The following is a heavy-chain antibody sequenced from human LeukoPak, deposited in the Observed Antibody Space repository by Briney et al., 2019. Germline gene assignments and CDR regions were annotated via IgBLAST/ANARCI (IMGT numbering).Heavy chain of an antibody. V-gene: IGHV4-4*07. CDR2: ISAGGST. Sequence: PSETLSLTCTVSVGSVSSHYWSWIRQPAGKGLEWIGLISAGGSTNYNPSLKSRVTMSVDTSKNQFSLKLSSVTAADTAVYYCARDMVREPYKWFESWGQGTLVTVAS. CDR1: VGSVSSHY. J-gene: IGHJ5*01. D-gene: IGHD3-10*01. CDR3: ARDMVREPYKWFES.